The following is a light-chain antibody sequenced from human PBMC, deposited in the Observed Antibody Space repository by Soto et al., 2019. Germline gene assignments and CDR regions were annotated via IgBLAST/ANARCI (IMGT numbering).Light chain of an antibody. V-gene: IGKV3-20*01. CDR2: GAS. Sequence: EIWFTQYPGTLALSPGERATLACGASQSVSSSYLAWYQKKNGQAPRLLIYGASSRATGIPERLSGSGCGTDLTITISRMQTEEFEVYYCQQYGSSPRTFGHGTKVDIK. CDR1: QSVSSSY. CDR3: QQYGSSPRT. J-gene: IGKJ1*01.